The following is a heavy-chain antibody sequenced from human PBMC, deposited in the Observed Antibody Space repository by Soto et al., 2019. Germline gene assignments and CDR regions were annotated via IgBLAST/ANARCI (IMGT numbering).Heavy chain of an antibody. V-gene: IGHV4-59*01. Sequence: SDTLSLTCTVSGGSISIYYWSWIRQPPGKGLEWIGYIYYSGSTNYNPSLKSRVTISVDTSKNQFSLKLSSVTAADTAVYYCARADYAYHLRAFDIWGQGTMVTVSS. D-gene: IGHD4-17*01. J-gene: IGHJ3*02. CDR1: GGSISIYY. CDR2: IYYSGST. CDR3: ARADYAYHLRAFDI.